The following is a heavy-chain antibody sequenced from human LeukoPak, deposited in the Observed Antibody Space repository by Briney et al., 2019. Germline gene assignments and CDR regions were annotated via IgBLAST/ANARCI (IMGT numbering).Heavy chain of an antibody. CDR2: IYYSGST. CDR1: GGSISSSNYY. J-gene: IGHJ4*02. V-gene: IGHV4-39*01. Sequence: SETLSLTCTVSGGSISSSNYYWGWIRQPPGKGLEWIESIYYSGSTYYNPSLKSRVTISVDTSKNQFSLKLNSVTAADTAVYYCARHNGYSYGYGLDYWGQGTLVTVSS. CDR3: ARHNGYSYGYGLDY. D-gene: IGHD5-18*01.